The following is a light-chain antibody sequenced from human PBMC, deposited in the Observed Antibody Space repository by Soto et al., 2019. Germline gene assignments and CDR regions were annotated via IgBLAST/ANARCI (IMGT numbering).Light chain of an antibody. V-gene: IGLV2-8*01. CDR1: SSDVGGYNY. J-gene: IGLJ2*01. Sequence: QSALTQPPSASGSPGRSVTISCTGTSSDVGGYNYVSWYQQYPGKAPKLMIFEVTKRPSGVPDRFSGSKSGNTASLTVSGLRTEDEADYYCCSYAGDNNVVFGGGTKVTVL. CDR3: CSYAGDNNVV. CDR2: EVT.